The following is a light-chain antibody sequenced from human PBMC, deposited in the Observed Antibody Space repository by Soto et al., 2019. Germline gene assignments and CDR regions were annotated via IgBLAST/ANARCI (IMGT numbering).Light chain of an antibody. Sequence: QSALTQPASVSGSPGQSITSSCTGTSSDVGGYNYVSWYQQHPGKAPKLMVYDVSNRPSGVSNRFSRSKSRNMASLTISGLQAEDEADYYCSSYTSSSSYALGTGTKVTVL. J-gene: IGLJ1*01. V-gene: IGLV2-14*01. CDR2: DVS. CDR1: SSDVGGYNY. CDR3: SSYTSSSSYA.